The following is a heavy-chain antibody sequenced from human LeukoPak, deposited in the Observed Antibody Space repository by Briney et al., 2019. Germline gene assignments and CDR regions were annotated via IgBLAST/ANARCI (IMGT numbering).Heavy chain of an antibody. CDR3: ARDTCDGGDCFNWFDP. CDR2: INPKGGGI. CDR1: GYSFTDYY. J-gene: IGHJ5*02. Sequence: ASVKVSCKASGYSFTDYYIHRARQAPGQGLERVGWINPKGGGINYAPEFQGRVTMTRDTSITTAYMELSSLRSDDTAMYYCARDTCDGGDCFNWFDPWGQGTLVTVSS. V-gene: IGHV1-2*02. D-gene: IGHD2-21*02.